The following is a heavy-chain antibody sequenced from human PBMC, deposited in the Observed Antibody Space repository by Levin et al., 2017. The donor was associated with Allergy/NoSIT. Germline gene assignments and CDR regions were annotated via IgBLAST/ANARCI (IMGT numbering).Heavy chain of an antibody. CDR3: ARSFPSTDSLGIRGVMYFDY. CDR2: ISAYNGNT. CDR1: GYTFTSYG. D-gene: IGHD3-10*01. Sequence: ASVKVSCKASGYTFTSYGISWVRQAPGQGLEWMGWISAYNGNTNYAQKLQGRVTMTTDTSTSTAYMELRSLRSDDTAVYYCARSFPSTDSLGIRGVMYFDYWGQGTLVTVSS. J-gene: IGHJ4*02. V-gene: IGHV1-18*01.